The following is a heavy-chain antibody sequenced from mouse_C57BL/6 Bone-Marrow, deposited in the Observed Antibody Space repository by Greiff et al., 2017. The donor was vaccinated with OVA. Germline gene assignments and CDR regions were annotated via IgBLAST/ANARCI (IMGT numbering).Heavy chain of an antibody. CDR1: GYTFTSYW. CDR2: IHPNSGST. Sequence: VQLQQPGAELVKPGASVKLSCKASGYTFTSYWMHWVKQRPGQGLEWIGMIHPNSGSTNYNEKFKSKATLTVDKSSSTAYMQLSSLTSEDAAVYYCARVDGYYLSYWGQGTLVTVSA. J-gene: IGHJ3*01. D-gene: IGHD2-3*01. CDR3: ARVDGYYLSY. V-gene: IGHV1-64*01.